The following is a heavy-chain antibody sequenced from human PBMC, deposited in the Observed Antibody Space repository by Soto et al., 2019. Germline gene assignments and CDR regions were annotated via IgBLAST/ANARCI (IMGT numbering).Heavy chain of an antibody. J-gene: IGHJ5*02. CDR1: GGSVHRGGDS. CDR2: IYRTGHT. CDR3: ARSIVTPSAMFDH. D-gene: IGHD2-2*01. Sequence: TRSLTYPVSGGSVHRGGDSWSWIRQTPGKCLEWLAYIYRTGHTIYNPSLNSRATISLDEPNNQFSLHLTSVTAADTAVYYCARSIVTPSAMFDHWGQGLLVTVSS. V-gene: IGHV4-30-2*01.